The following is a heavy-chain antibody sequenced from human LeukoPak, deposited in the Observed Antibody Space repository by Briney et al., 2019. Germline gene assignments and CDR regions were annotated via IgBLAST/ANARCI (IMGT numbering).Heavy chain of an antibody. CDR1: GGSLSSYY. V-gene: IGHV4-4*08. CDR3: AREDARVRDGYNYRVFDY. Sequence: SETLSLTCNVSGGSLSSYYWSWIRQPPGKGLEWIGYIYSSGSTTYNPSLRSRVTFSVDTSKNQFSLKLSSVTAADTAVYYCAREDARVRDGYNYRVFDYWGQGTLVTVSS. D-gene: IGHD5-24*01. J-gene: IGHJ4*02. CDR2: IYSSGST.